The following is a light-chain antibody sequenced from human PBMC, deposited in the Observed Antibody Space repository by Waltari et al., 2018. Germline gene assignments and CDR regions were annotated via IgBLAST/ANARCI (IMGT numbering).Light chain of an antibody. V-gene: IGLV3-25*03. CDR2: KDT. CDR1: VLPKQK. J-gene: IGLJ2*01. CDR3: QSAHSGSTHLL. Sequence: SYELTQPPSVSVSPGQTARIPCSGDVLPKQKAYCYQHKPGQAPVLIISKDTERASGIPERFSGSTSGTTVTLTISGAQADDEADYYCQSAHSGSTHLLFGGGTKLTVL.